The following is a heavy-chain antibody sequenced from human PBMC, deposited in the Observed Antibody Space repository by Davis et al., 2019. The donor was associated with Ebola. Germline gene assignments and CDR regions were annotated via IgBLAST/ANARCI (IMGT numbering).Heavy chain of an antibody. CDR2: INPHNGNT. CDR3: AKDMIKEGLSSPHPDFQH. D-gene: IGHD3-22*01. Sequence: ASVKVSCKASGYTFTNYGITWVRQAPGQGLEWMGWINPHNGNTNYAQNVQGRVTMTTDTSTSTAYMELSSLRSEDTAVYYCAKDMIKEGLSSPHPDFQHWGQGTLVTVSS. CDR1: GYTFTNYG. V-gene: IGHV1-18*04. J-gene: IGHJ1*01.